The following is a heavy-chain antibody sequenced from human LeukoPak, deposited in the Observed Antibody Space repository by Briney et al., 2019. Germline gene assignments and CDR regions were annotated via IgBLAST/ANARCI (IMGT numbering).Heavy chain of an antibody. CDR2: ISIGTGST. V-gene: IGHV3-23*01. J-gene: IGHJ4*02. CDR1: GFTFSNYV. D-gene: IGHD3-10*01. Sequence: TGGSLRLSCVASGFTFSNYVMNWVRQAPGKGLQWVASISIGTGSTYYADFVKGRFTISRDTSRNTLYLQMNSLEIEDTAVYYCAKSGRATDYWGKGALVTVSS. CDR3: AKSGRATDY.